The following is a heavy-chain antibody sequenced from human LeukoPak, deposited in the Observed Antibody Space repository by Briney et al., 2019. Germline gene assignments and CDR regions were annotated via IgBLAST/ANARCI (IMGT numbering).Heavy chain of an antibody. V-gene: IGHV1-8*03. Sequence: ASVKVSCKASGYTFTSYDINWVRQATGQGLEWMGWFNPNSNSAGYAQNFQGRVTITGDTSMTTAYMELTSLRSEDTVVYYCARVISGFWTGYYDPFDIWGQGTMVTVSS. D-gene: IGHD3/OR15-3a*01. CDR2: FNPNSNSA. CDR3: ARVISGFWTGYYDPFDI. J-gene: IGHJ3*02. CDR1: GYTFTSYD.